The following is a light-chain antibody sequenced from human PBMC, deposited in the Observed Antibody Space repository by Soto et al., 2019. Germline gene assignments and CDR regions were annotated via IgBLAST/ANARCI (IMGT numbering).Light chain of an antibody. CDR2: GNS. Sequence: QSVLTQPPSVSGAPGQRVTISCTGSSSNIGAGYDVHWYQQLPGTAPKLIIYGNSNRPSGVPDRFSGSKSGTSASLAITGLQAEYEAEYYCQSYDSSLSGHVVFGGGTKLTVL. V-gene: IGLV1-40*01. CDR3: QSYDSSLSGHVV. CDR1: SSNIGAGYD. J-gene: IGLJ2*01.